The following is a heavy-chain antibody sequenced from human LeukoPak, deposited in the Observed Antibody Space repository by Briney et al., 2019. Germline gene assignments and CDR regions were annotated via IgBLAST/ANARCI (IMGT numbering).Heavy chain of an antibody. V-gene: IGHV1-46*01. Sequence: ASVKVSCKASGYTFTSYYMHWVRQAPGQGLEWMGIINPSGGSTSYAQKFQGRVTMTRDMSTSTVYMELSSLRSEDTAVYYCAAALRFLEWGRYWGQGTLVTVSS. CDR1: GYTFTSYY. J-gene: IGHJ4*02. CDR3: AAALRFLEWGRY. D-gene: IGHD3-3*01. CDR2: INPSGGST.